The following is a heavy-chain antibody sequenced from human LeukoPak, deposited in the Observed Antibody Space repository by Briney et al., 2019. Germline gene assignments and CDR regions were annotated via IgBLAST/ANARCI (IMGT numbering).Heavy chain of an antibody. CDR3: ARGLGDSDAFDI. CDR2: IYHSGST. J-gene: IGHJ3*02. CDR1: GGSISSGGYS. Sequence: SETLSLTCAVSGGSISSGGYSWSWIRQPPGKGLEWIGYIYHSGSTYYNPSLKSRVTISVDRSKNQFSLKLSSVTAADTAVYYCARGLGDSDAFDIWGQGTMVTVSS. D-gene: IGHD2-21*01. V-gene: IGHV4-30-2*01.